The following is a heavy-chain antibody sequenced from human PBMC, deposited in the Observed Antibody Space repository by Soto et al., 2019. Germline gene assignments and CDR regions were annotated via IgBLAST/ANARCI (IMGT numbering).Heavy chain of an antibody. D-gene: IGHD6-19*01. CDR2: VYHSGIT. Sequence: SETLSLTCTVSGDSIKNYYWSWIRQPPGKGLEWIGYVYHSGITNYNPSLKSRVTISVDTSKNQFSLKLNSMTAADTAMYYCARVVAVTGTRGYYLDYWGQGTLVTVS. J-gene: IGHJ4*02. CDR3: ARVVAVTGTRGYYLDY. V-gene: IGHV4-59*01. CDR1: GDSIKNYY.